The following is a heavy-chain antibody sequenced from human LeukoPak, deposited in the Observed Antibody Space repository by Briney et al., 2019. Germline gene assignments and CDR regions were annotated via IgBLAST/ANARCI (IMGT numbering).Heavy chain of an antibody. J-gene: IGHJ4*02. CDR2: INPSGGST. V-gene: IGHV1-46*01. CDR3: ARDRFTREVAGMMSDY. Sequence: ASVKVSCKASGYTFTSYYMHWVRQAPGQGLEWMGIINPSGGSTSYAQKFQGRVTMTRDTSTSTVYMELSSLRSEDTAVYYCARDRFTREVAGMMSDYWGQGTLVTVSS. CDR1: GYTFTSYY. D-gene: IGHD6-19*01.